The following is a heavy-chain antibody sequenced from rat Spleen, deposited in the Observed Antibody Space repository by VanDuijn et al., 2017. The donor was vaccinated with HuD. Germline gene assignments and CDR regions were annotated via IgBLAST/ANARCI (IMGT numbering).Heavy chain of an antibody. CDR3: ARSDGVHYYLPFAD. Sequence: EVQLQESGPGLVKPSQSLSLTCSVTGYTITSGFDWSWIRKFPGSKLEWMGYINSAGSTIYNPSLKSRISITRDTSKNQFFLQVNSVTTEDTATYYCARSDGVHYYLPFADWGQGTLVTVSS. V-gene: IGHV3-3*01. CDR2: INSAGST. J-gene: IGHJ3*01. CDR1: GYTITSGFD. D-gene: IGHD1-12*02.